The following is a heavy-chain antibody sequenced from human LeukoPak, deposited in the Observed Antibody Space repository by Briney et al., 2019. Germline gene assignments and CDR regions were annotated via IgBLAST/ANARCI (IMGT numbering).Heavy chain of an antibody. CDR1: GYTFTSYG. CDR2: ISAYNGNT. D-gene: IGHD3-9*01. J-gene: IGHJ4*02. CDR3: ARGPYYDILTGYYEWKSFDY. Sequence: ASVKVSCKASGYTFTSYGISWVRQAPGQGLEWMGRISAYNGNTNYAQKLQGRVTMTTDTSTSTAYMELRSLRSDDTAVYYCARGPYYDILTGYYEWKSFDYWGQGTLVTVSS. V-gene: IGHV1-18*01.